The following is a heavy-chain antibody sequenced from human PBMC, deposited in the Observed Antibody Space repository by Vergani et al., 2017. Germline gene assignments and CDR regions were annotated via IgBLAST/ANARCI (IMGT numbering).Heavy chain of an antibody. CDR3: ARAPGGYYDSSGYYQAQQYYFDY. CDR2: ISSSSSYI. Sequence: EVQLVESGGGLVKPGGSLRLSCAASGFTFSSYSMNWVRQAPGKGLEWVSSISSSSSYIYYADSVKGRFTISRDNAKNSLYLQMNSLRAEDMAVYYCARAPGGYYDSSGYYQAQQYYFDYWGQGTLVTVSS. CDR1: GFTFSSYS. D-gene: IGHD3-22*01. J-gene: IGHJ4*02. V-gene: IGHV3-21*01.